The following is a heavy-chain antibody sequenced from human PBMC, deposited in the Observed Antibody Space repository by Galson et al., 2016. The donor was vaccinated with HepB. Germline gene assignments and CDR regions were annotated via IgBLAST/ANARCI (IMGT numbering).Heavy chain of an antibody. V-gene: IGHV3-23*01. CDR2: ISASGGNT. CDR1: AFTFSSNA. Sequence: SLRLSCAASAFTFSSNAMTWVRQAPGKGLEWVSAISASGGNTYYADSVKGRFIISRDNSQNMLYLQMNSLTAEDTAVYYCAKGIRRASSGWSYYFYCGLDVWGQGTTVTVSS. J-gene: IGHJ6*02. D-gene: IGHD6-19*01. CDR3: AKGIRRASSGWSYYFYCGLDV.